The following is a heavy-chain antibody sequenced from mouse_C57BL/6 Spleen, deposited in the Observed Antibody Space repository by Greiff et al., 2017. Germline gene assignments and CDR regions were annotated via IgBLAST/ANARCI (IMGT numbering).Heavy chain of an antibody. V-gene: IGHV1-61*01. Sequence: VQLQQPGAELVRPGSSVKLSCKASGYTFTSYWMDWVKQRPGQGLEWIGNIYPSDSETHYNQKFKDKATLTVDKSSSTAYMQLSSLTSEDSAVYYCARVDGYPHYYAMDYWGQGTSVTVSS. CDR1: GYTFTSYW. CDR3: ARVDGYPHYYAMDY. CDR2: IYPSDSET. D-gene: IGHD2-3*01. J-gene: IGHJ4*01.